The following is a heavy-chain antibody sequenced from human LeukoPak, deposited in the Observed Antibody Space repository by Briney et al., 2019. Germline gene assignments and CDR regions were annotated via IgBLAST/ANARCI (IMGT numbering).Heavy chain of an antibody. CDR1: GGSISSGSYY. J-gene: IGHJ6*03. Sequence: SQTLSLTCTVSGGSISSGSYYWSWIRQPAGKGLEWIGRIYTSWSTNYNPSLKSRVSISIDTSKNQFSLKLSSVTAADTAVYYCARGVGSSSRVRYSYMDVWGKRTTVTVSS. V-gene: IGHV4-61*02. CDR2: IYTSWST. CDR3: ARGVGSSSRVRYSYMDV. D-gene: IGHD2-2*01.